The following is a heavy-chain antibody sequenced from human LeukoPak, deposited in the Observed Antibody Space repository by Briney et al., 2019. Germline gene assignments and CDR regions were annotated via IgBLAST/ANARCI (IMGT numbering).Heavy chain of an antibody. J-gene: IGHJ3*01. Sequence: AGGSLRLSCAASGFTVSSNYMNWVRQAPGKGLEWVSLIDSGGYTYYADSVKGRFTISRDNSKDTLFLQMNSLRAEDTAIYYCARDIQLSTWGLGTMVTVSS. CDR2: IDSGGYT. D-gene: IGHD5-24*01. CDR1: GFTVSSNY. CDR3: ARDIQLST. V-gene: IGHV3-53*01.